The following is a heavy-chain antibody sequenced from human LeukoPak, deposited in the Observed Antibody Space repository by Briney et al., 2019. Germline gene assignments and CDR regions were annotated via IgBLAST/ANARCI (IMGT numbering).Heavy chain of an antibody. CDR3: AKDRPNWPKNDAFDI. J-gene: IGHJ3*02. V-gene: IGHV3-23*01. D-gene: IGHD7-27*01. CDR1: GFTFSSYA. Sequence: GGSLRLSCAASGFTFSSYAMSWVRQAPGKGLEWVAAMSGSGDSTYYADSVKGRFTISRDNSKNTLYLQMNSLRAEDTAVYYCAKDRPNWPKNDAFDIWGQGTMVTVSS. CDR2: MSGSGDST.